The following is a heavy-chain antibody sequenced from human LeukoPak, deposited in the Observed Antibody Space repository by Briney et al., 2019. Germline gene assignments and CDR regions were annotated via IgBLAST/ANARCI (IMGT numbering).Heavy chain of an antibody. CDR1: GFTFSSYS. CDR2: ISSSSSYI. CDR3: ARSSGWYGDY. D-gene: IGHD6-19*01. V-gene: IGHV3-21*01. J-gene: IGHJ4*02. Sequence: GRSLRLSCAASGFTFSSYSMNWVRQAPGKGLEWVSSISSSSSYIYYADSVKGRFTISRDNAKNSLYLQMNSLRAEDTAVYYCARSSGWYGDYWGQGTLVTVSS.